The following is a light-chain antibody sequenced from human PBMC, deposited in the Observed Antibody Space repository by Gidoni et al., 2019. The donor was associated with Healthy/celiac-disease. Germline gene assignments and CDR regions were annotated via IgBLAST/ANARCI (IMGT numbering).Light chain of an antibody. CDR3: AAWDDSLNGSWV. Sequence: QSVLTQPSTASGNPGQRVTISCSRSSSNIGSNTVNWYQQLPGTAPKLLIYSNNQRPSGVPDRFSGSKSGTSASLAISGLQSEDEADYYCAAWDDSLNGSWVFGGGTKLTVL. J-gene: IGLJ3*02. CDR1: SSNIGSNT. V-gene: IGLV1-44*01. CDR2: SNN.